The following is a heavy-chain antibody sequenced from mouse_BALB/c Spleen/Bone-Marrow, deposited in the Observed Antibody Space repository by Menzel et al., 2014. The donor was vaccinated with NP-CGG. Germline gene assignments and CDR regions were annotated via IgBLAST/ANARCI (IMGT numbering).Heavy chain of an antibody. CDR2: INSDGGST. V-gene: IGHV5-2*01. J-gene: IGHJ3*01. Sequence: EVKLMESGGGLVQPGESLKLSCESNEYELPSHDMSWVRKTPEKRLELVAAINSDGGSTFYPDTMERRFIISRDNTKKTLYLQMSSLRSEDTALYYCARQGDYGSSWFAYWGQGTLVTVSA. CDR1: EYELPSHD. CDR3: ARQGDYGSSWFAY. D-gene: IGHD1-1*01.